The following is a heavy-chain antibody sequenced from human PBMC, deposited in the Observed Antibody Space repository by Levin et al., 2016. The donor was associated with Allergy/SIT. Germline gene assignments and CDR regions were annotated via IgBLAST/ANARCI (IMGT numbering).Heavy chain of an antibody. CDR2: IRSAGSGE. CDR1: GFIVRDYW. Sequence: GESLKISCAASGFIVRDYWMSWVRQAPGKGLEWLGNIRSAGSGENYVDSVKGRFTITSDNVKNSVFLQMNSLRAEDTGVYYCARDPVTGDWGQGTLVTVSS. D-gene: IGHD2-21*02. J-gene: IGHJ4*02. CDR3: ARDPVTGD. V-gene: IGHV3-7*04.